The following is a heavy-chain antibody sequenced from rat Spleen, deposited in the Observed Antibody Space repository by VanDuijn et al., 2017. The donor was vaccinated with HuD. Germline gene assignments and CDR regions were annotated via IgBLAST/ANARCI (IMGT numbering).Heavy chain of an antibody. V-gene: IGHV5-7*01. CDR3: ARHGIYNNYGWFAY. Sequence: EVQLVESGGGLVQPGRSLKLSCAASGFTVSDYNMAWVRQAPKKGLEWVATISYDGRSTYYRDSVKGRFTISRDDAKSTLYLQMDSLRSEDTASYYCARHGIYNNYGWFAYWGQGTLVTVSS. CDR1: GFTVSDYN. CDR2: ISYDGRST. J-gene: IGHJ3*01. D-gene: IGHD1-10*01.